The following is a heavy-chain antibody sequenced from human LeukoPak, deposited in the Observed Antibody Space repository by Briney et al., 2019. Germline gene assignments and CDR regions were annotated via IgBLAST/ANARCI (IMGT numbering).Heavy chain of an antibody. V-gene: IGHV1-2*02. J-gene: IGHJ4*02. CDR1: GYTFTGYY. D-gene: IGHD4-17*01. Sequence: ASVKVSCKASGYTFTGYYMHWVRQAPGQGLEWMGWINPNSGGTNYAQKFQGRVTMTRDTSISTAYMELSRLRSDDTAVYYCARGPLGDYGDYTTADYWGQGTLVTVSS. CDR3: ARGPLGDYGDYTTADY. CDR2: INPNSGGT.